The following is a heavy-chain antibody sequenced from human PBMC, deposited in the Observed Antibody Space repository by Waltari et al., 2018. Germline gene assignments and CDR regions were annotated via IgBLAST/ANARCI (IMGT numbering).Heavy chain of an antibody. CDR1: GFTVSSNY. CDR2: IYSGGST. J-gene: IGHJ3*02. Sequence: EVQLVESGGGLIQPGGSLRLSCAASGFTVSSNYMSWVRQAPGKGLEWVSVIYSGGSTYYADSVKGRFTSSRDNSKNTLYLQMNSLRAEDTAVYYCARRLERRPYAFDIWGQGTMVTVSS. V-gene: IGHV3-53*01. CDR3: ARRLERRPYAFDI. D-gene: IGHD1-1*01.